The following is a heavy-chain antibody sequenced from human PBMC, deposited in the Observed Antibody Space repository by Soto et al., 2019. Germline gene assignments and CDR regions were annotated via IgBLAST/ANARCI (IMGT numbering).Heavy chain of an antibody. CDR2: IVVGSGNT. CDR1: GFTLTSSA. V-gene: IGHV1-58*02. CDR3: AADPVEMATIGEDFGGY. J-gene: IGHJ4*02. D-gene: IGHD5-12*01. Sequence: ASMKGSCRTSGFTLTSSAMQWVRLARGQSIERIGWIVVGSGNTIYAQKFQERVTINRDMSTSTAYMELSSLRSEDTAVYYCAADPVEMATIGEDFGGYWGQGTLVTVTS.